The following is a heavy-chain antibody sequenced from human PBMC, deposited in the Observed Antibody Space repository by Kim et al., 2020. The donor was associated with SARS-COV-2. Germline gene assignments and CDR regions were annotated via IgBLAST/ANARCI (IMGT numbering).Heavy chain of an antibody. CDR2: IYTSGST. CDR3: ARVNYYDSSGYLEYFDY. Sequence: SETLSLTCTVSGGSISSYYWSWIRQPAGKGLEWIGRIYTSGSTNYNPSLKSRVTMSVDTSKNQFSLKLSSVTAADTAMYYCARVNYYDSSGYLEYFDYWGQGTLVTVSS. CDR1: GGSISSYY. D-gene: IGHD3-22*01. V-gene: IGHV4-4*07. J-gene: IGHJ4*02.